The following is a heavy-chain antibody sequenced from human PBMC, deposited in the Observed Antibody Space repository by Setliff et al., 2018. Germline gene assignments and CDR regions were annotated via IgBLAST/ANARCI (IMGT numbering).Heavy chain of an antibody. J-gene: IGHJ4*02. Sequence: SVKVSCKASGGTLTTFTTYSLIWVRQAPGQGLEWMGGIIPITGTTNYAQRFQGRTTISTDESSSTVYMEMSRLKSEDTAVYYCARGSIVGPTRGDFDFWGLGTLVTVSS. V-gene: IGHV1-69*16. D-gene: IGHD1-26*01. CDR3: ARGSIVGPTRGDFDF. CDR2: IIPITGTT. CDR1: GGTLTTFTTYS.